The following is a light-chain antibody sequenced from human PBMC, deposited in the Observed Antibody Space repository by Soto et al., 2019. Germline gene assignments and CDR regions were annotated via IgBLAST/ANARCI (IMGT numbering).Light chain of an antibody. CDR1: QSLSSGY. CDR2: AAS. CDR3: QQRSNWPIT. V-gene: IGKV3D-20*02. Sequence: EIVFTQSPGTLSLSPGERATLSCRASQSLSSGYLAWYQQKPGQAPRILIYAASSRATGIPARFSGSGSGTDFTLTISSLEPQDFAVYYCQQRSNWPITFGQGTRLEIK. J-gene: IGKJ5*01.